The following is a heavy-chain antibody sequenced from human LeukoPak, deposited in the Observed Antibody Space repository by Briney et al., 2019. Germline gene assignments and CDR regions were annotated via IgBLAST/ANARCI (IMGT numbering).Heavy chain of an antibody. Sequence: GGSLRLSCAASGFTFSGSAMRWVRQASGKGLEWVGRIRSKANSYATAYAASVKGRFTISRDDSKNTAYLQMNSLKTEDTAVYYCTRHYYGSGTWGQGTLVTVSS. CDR2: IRSKANSYAT. CDR1: GFTFSGSA. V-gene: IGHV3-73*01. D-gene: IGHD3-10*01. J-gene: IGHJ5*02. CDR3: TRHYYGSGT.